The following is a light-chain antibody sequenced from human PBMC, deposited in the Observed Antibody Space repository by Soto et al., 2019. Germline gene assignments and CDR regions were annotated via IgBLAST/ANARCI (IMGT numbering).Light chain of an antibody. CDR1: QTVTSNF. J-gene: IGKJ5*01. V-gene: IGKV3D-20*02. Sequence: VLTQSPGTLSLSPGERATLSCRASQTVTSNFLAWYQEKPGQAPRLLIYDASNRATGIPARFSGSGSGTDFTLTIRSLEPEDFAIYYCQQRANWPLTTFGHGTRLEIK. CDR2: DAS. CDR3: QQRANWPLTT.